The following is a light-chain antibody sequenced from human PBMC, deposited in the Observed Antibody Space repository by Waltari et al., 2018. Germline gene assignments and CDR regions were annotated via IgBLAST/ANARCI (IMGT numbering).Light chain of an antibody. V-gene: IGKV3-15*01. CDR2: DAS. J-gene: IGKJ2*03. CDR3: QQYNDWYS. Sequence: EKVMPQSPATLSVSPGEVVTLSCRASQSVSSNVAWYQHRPGQAPRLLIYDASSRASGVPARFSGSWSGTEFTLTISGLQSEDGALYYCQQYNDWYSFGQGTKLEIK. CDR1: QSVSSN.